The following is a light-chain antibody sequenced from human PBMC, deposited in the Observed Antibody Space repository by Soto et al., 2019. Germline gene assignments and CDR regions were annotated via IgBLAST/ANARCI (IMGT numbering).Light chain of an antibody. J-gene: IGLJ1*01. CDR3: SSYTSATTYV. CDR1: SSDVGAYNY. Sequence: QSVLTQPASVSGSPGQSITISCTGTSSDVGAYNYDSWYQQYPGEAPKVIIYDVSHRPAGVSNRFSGSKSGNTASLTISGLQPQDEADYYCSSYTSATTYVFGTGTKVTVL. CDR2: DVS. V-gene: IGLV2-14*01.